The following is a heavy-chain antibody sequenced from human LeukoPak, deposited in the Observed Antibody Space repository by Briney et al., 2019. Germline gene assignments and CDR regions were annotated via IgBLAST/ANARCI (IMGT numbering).Heavy chain of an antibody. CDR2: ISGSGGST. CDR1: GFTFSSYG. CDR3: AKDGYSSSWYSLKYYYYYMDV. J-gene: IGHJ6*03. D-gene: IGHD6-13*01. V-gene: IGHV3-23*01. Sequence: GGSLRLSCAASGFTFSSYGMSWVRQAPGKGLEWVSAISGSGGSTYYADSVKGRFTISRDNSKNTLYLQMNSLRAEDTAVYYCAKDGYSSSWYSLKYYYYYMDVWGKGTTVTVSS.